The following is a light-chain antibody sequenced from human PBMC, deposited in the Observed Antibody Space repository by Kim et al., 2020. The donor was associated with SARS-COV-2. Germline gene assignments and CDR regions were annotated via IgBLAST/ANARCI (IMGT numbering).Light chain of an antibody. J-gene: IGLJ2*01. CDR1: SYGY. Sequence: VSVSPGHSITISSAGTSYGYVSWYQQHPGKAPQLVIYDVNNRPSGVSHRFSGSKSGNTASLTISGLQAEDEADYYCNSYTSGNTWVFGGGTKLTVL. CDR2: DVN. CDR3: NSYTSGNTWV. V-gene: IGLV2-14*03.